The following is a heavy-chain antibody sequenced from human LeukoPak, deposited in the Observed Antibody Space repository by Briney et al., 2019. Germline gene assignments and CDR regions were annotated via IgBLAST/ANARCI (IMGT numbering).Heavy chain of an antibody. V-gene: IGHV4-30-4*01. CDR3: ARNDFWSGIRYFDY. J-gene: IGHJ4*02. CDR2: IYYSGST. CDR1: GGSISSGEYY. Sequence: PSETLSLTCTVSGGSISSGEYYWSWIRQPPGKGLEWIGYIYYSGSTYYNPSLKSRVTISVDTSKNQFSLKLSSVTAADTAVYYCARNDFWSGIRYFDYWGQGTLVTVSS. D-gene: IGHD3-3*01.